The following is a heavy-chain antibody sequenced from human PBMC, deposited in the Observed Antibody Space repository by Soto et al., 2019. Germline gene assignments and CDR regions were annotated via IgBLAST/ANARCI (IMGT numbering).Heavy chain of an antibody. CDR3: ARGTAVINYYDSSGSCYFDY. CDR2: IYYSGST. D-gene: IGHD3-22*01. V-gene: IGHV4-61*01. CDR1: GGSVSSGSYY. Sequence: SETLSLTCTVSGGSVSSGSYYWIWIRHPPGKGLEWIGYIYYSGSTNYNPSLKSRVTISVDTSKNQFSLKLSSVTAADTAVYYCARGTAVINYYDSSGSCYFDYWGQGTLVTVSS. J-gene: IGHJ4*02.